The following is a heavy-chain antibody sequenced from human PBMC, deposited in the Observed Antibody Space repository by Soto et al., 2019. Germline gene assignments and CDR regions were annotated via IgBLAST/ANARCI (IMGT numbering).Heavy chain of an antibody. V-gene: IGHV3-23*01. D-gene: IGHD5-12*01. CDR2: ISGSGGST. CDR3: AKDVSGYDIHFDY. J-gene: IGHJ4*02. CDR1: GFTFSSYA. Sequence: GGSLRLSCAASGFTFSSYAMSWVRQAPGKGLEWVSAISGSGGSTYYADSVKGRLTISRDNSKNTLYLQMNSLRAEDTAVYYCAKDVSGYDIHFDYWGQGTLVTVSS.